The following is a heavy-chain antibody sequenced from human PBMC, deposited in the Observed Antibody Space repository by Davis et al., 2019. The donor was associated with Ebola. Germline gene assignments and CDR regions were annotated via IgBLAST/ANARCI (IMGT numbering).Heavy chain of an antibody. J-gene: IGHJ6*03. D-gene: IGHD3-22*01. CDR3: ARRPAVVMGAMDV. CDR1: GYSFTSYW. V-gene: IGHV5-51*01. CDR2: IYPGDSDT. Sequence: GESLKISCKGSGYSFTSYWIAWVRQMPGKGLEWMGIIYPGDSDTRYSPSFQGQVTISADKSTSTVHLQWSSLKASDTAMYYCARRPAVVMGAMDVWGKGTTVTGS.